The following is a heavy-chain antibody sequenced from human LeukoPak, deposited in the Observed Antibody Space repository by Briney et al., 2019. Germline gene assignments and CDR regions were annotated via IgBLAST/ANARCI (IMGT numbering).Heavy chain of an antibody. CDR1: GDSVSSNRAA. Sequence: SQTLSLTCAISGDSVSSNRAAWNWIRQSPSRGLEWLGRTYYRSRWYNDYAVSVKSRVTINPDTSKNQFSLQLNSVTPEDTAVYYCARGMGKQWLVRGYYFDYWGQGTLVTVSS. D-gene: IGHD6-19*01. V-gene: IGHV6-1*01. CDR2: TYYRSRWYN. CDR3: ARGMGKQWLVRGYYFDY. J-gene: IGHJ4*02.